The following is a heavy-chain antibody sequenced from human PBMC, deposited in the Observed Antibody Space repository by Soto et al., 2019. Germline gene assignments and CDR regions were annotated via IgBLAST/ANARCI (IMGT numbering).Heavy chain of an antibody. CDR3: ARTRTGASNWNYCGWFDP. CDR1: GGTFSNYI. J-gene: IGHJ5*02. D-gene: IGHD1-7*01. V-gene: IGHV1-69*02. CDR2: IIPMLGIP. Sequence: QVHLVQSGAEVKKPGSSVKVSCKASGGTFSNYIISWVRQAPGQGLEWMGRIIPMLGIPNYAQKFQGRVTMTANNATSKAHMELRSLRSEDMAVDYCARTRTGASNWNYCGWFDPWGQGTLVTVSA.